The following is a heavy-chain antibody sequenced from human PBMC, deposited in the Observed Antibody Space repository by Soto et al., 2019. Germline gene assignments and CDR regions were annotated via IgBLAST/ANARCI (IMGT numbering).Heavy chain of an antibody. CDR3: ARDKRDLRFLEWSYYFDY. D-gene: IGHD3-3*01. J-gene: IGHJ4*02. CDR1: GFTFSSCA. CDR2: ISYDGSNK. V-gene: IGHV3-30-3*01. Sequence: GGSLRLSCAASGFTFSSCAMHWVRQAPGKGLEWVALISYDGSNKYYADSVKGRFTISRDNSKNTLYLQMNSLRAEDTALYYCARDKRDLRFLEWSYYFDYWGQGTLVTVSS.